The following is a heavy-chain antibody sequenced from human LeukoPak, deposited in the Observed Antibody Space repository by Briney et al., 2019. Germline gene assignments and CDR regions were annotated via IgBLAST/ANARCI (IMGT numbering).Heavy chain of an antibody. CDR3: ASQKYYYDSSGYYYARGGPTSWVDY. CDR2: IYYSGST. V-gene: IGHV4-61*01. CDR1: GGSVNSGSYY. Sequence: SETLSLTCTVSGGSVNSGSYYWNWIRQPPGKGLEWIGYIYYSGSTNYNPSLKSRVTISVDTSKNQFSLKLSSVTAADTAVYYCASQKYYYDSSGYYYARGGPTSWVDYWGQGTLVTVSS. J-gene: IGHJ4*02. D-gene: IGHD3-22*01.